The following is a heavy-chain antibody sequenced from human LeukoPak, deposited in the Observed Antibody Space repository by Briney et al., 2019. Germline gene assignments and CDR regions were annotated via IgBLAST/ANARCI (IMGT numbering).Heavy chain of an antibody. CDR2: ISYDGSNK. V-gene: IGHV3-30*18. Sequence: GGSLRLSCAASGFTFSSYGMHWVRQAPGKGLEWVAVISYDGSNKYYADSVKGRFTISRDNSKNTLYLQMNSLRAEDTAVYYCAKENVLLWFGESRGFDYWGQGTLATVSS. D-gene: IGHD3-10*01. CDR3: AKENVLLWFGESRGFDY. J-gene: IGHJ4*02. CDR1: GFTFSSYG.